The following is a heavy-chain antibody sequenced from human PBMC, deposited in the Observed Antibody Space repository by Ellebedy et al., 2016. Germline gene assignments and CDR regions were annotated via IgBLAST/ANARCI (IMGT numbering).Heavy chain of an antibody. J-gene: IGHJ4*02. D-gene: IGHD1-26*01. V-gene: IGHV3-11*06. Sequence: SVRGRFTTSRDNAKNSMYLQMNSLRAEDTAVYYCARDKSYSGSYYHFDYWGQGTLVTVSS. CDR3: ARDKSYSGSYYHFDY.